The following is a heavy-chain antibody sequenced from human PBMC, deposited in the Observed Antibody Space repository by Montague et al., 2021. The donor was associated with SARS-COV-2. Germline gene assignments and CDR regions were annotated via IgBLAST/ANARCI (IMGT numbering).Heavy chain of an antibody. CDR2: IKTDGSYT. Sequence: SLRLSCAASGFIFSNYWWHWVRQVPGKGLVWVSRIKTDGSYTTYADSVKGRFTISRDNVKNTVYLQMNSLRVEDTGVYYCARAPHCAGGTCYSFDYYGMDVWGRGGTVTVSS. V-gene: IGHV3-74*01. CDR3: ARAPHCAGGTCYSFDYYGMDV. CDR1: GFIFSNYW. J-gene: IGHJ6*02. D-gene: IGHD2-15*01.